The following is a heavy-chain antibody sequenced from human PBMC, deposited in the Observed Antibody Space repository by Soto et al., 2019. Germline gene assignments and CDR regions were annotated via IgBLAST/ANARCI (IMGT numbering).Heavy chain of an antibody. CDR2: ISGSGGST. Sequence: EVQLLESGGGLVQPGGSLRLSCAASGFTFSSYAMSWVRQAPGKGLEWVSVISGSGGSTYYADSVTSRFTISRDNSKNTLYLQVNSLRAEDTAVYYCASRSSGWYFDYWGQGTLVTVSS. V-gene: IGHV3-23*01. CDR3: ASRSSGWYFDY. J-gene: IGHJ4*02. CDR1: GFTFSSYA. D-gene: IGHD6-19*01.